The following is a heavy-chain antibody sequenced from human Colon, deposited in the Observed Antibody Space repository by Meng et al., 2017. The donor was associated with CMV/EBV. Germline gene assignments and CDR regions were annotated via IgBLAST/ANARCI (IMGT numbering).Heavy chain of an antibody. CDR2: ISSDGSNK. D-gene: IGHD3-10*01. V-gene: IGHV3-30*02. Sequence: GGPLRLSCAAPGYIFSSYGMHWVRQTPDKGLEWVTFISSDGSNKLYGESVKGRFTISRDNSKNMVYLQMNSLRPEDTGVYYCATIDLKWFGEFWGQGTQVTVSS. J-gene: IGHJ4*02. CDR1: GYIFSSYG. CDR3: ATIDLKWFGEF.